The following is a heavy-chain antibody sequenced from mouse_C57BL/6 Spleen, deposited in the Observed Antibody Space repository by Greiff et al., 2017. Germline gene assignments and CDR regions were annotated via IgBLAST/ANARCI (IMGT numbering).Heavy chain of an antibody. CDR1: GFTFTDYY. J-gene: IGHJ4*01. CDR3: ARYRKTFDYAMDY. Sequence: EVQLQQSGPVLVKPGPSVKISCKASGFTFTDYYLHWVKQSHGKSLAWIGLVYPYTGGTSYNQKFKGKATLTVDTSSSTAYMEINRLTSEDSAVYDSARYRKTFDYAMDYWGQGTSVTGSS. V-gene: IGHV1-36*01. CDR2: VYPYTGGT. D-gene: IGHD2-14*01.